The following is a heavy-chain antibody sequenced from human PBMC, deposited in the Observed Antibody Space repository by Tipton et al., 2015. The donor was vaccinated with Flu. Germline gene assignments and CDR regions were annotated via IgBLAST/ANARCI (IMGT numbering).Heavy chain of an antibody. J-gene: IGHJ5*02. Sequence: LRLSCTVSNGSISDYYWSWIRQPAGKGLEWIGYIYYSGSTNYNSSLKSRVTISVDTSKNQFSLKLTSVTAADTAVYYCARGRGGGGSSNNWFDPWGQGTLVIVSS. CDR2: IYYSGST. CDR3: ARGRGGGGSSNNWFDP. V-gene: IGHV4-59*01. CDR1: NGSISDYY. D-gene: IGHD2-15*01.